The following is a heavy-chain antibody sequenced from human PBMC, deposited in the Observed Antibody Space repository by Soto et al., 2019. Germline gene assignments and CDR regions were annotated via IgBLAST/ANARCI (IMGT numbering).Heavy chain of an antibody. CDR2: IYPGDSDT. J-gene: IGHJ6*02. CDR3: ARHYCSSTSCYPVYYYYYGMDV. CDR1: GYSFTSYW. Sequence: GESLKISCKGSGYSFTSYWIGWVRQMPGKGLEWMEIIYPGDSDTRYSPSFQGQVTISADKSISTAYLQWSSLKASDTAMYYCARHYCSSTSCYPVYYYYYGMDVWGQGTTVTVSS. D-gene: IGHD2-2*01. V-gene: IGHV5-51*01.